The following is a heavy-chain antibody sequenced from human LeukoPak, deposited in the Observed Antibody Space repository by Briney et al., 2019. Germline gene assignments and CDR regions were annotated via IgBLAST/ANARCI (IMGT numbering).Heavy chain of an antibody. CDR1: GFTFSNYW. CDR2: INIDGTTT. J-gene: IGHJ4*02. V-gene: IGHV3-74*01. CDR3: ARDPSSGYYTFDY. Sequence: GGSLRLSCAASGFTFSNYWMHWVRQAPGKGLEWVSRINIDGTTTKYADSVEGRFTISRDNAKNTLYLQMNSLRAEDTAVYYCARDPSSGYYTFDYWGQGTLVTVSS. D-gene: IGHD3-22*01.